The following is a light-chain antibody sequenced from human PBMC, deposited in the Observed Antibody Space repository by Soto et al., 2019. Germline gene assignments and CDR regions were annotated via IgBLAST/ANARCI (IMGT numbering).Light chain of an antibody. CDR1: SGDVGGYDY. Sequence: QSVLTQPPSASGSPGQSVTISCSGTSGDVGGYDYVSWYQQRPGKAPNLLIYEVSKRPSGVPDRFSGSKSGNTASLTVSGRQAEDEADYYCSSDAGSNILVFGGGTKLTVL. CDR2: EVS. CDR3: SSDAGSNILV. V-gene: IGLV2-8*01. J-gene: IGLJ2*01.